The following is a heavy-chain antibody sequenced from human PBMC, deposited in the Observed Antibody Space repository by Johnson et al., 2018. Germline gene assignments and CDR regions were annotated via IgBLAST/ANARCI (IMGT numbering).Heavy chain of an antibody. V-gene: IGHV3-20*04. CDR2: ITWNGDRI. J-gene: IGHJ6*03. D-gene: IGHD3-3*01. CDR3: ERVWSLSYFYLDV. CDR1: GFTFGDYG. Sequence: EVQLVESGGGVVRXGGSLRLSCAASGFTFGDYGVSWVRQAPGKGLEWLGGITWNGDRIGCGEGVKGRCSLSRDNAKKTVQGHMNNLRAEDTAVDYCERVWSLSYFYLDVWGKGTTGTVSS.